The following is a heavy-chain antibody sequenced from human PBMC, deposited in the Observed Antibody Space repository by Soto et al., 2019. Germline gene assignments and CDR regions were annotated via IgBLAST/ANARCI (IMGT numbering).Heavy chain of an antibody. D-gene: IGHD4-17*01. CDR2: VFPTVDTP. Sequence: QVQLVQSGAEVKKPGSSVKVSCKTSGGTFSGYTFSWVRQAPGHGLEWMGRVFPTVDTPHYAQKFHGRLTMTADKYTNTLYMELTSLRSDDTAVYFCAREETTVTYYFDYWGQGTLVTVSS. CDR3: AREETTVTYYFDY. CDR1: GGTFSGYT. V-gene: IGHV1-69*08. J-gene: IGHJ4*02.